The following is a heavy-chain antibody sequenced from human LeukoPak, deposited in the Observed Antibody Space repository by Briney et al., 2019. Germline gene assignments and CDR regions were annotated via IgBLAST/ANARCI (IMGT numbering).Heavy chain of an antibody. CDR3: ARGGWYYFEY. CDR1: GFTFSTYW. V-gene: IGHV3-7*01. CDR2: IKEDGNRI. Sequence: GGSLRLSCAASGFTFSTYWMSWVRQAPGKGLEWVANIKEDGNRIYYVDSVKGRFTLSRENAKNSLYLQMSSLRAEDTAVYYCARGGWYYFEYWGQGVLVTVSS. J-gene: IGHJ4*02.